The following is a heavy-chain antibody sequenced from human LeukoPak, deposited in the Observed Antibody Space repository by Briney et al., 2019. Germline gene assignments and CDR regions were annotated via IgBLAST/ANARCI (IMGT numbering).Heavy chain of an antibody. J-gene: IGHJ4*02. V-gene: IGHV4-38-2*02. CDR3: ARVLSGSSPRFDY. CDR2: IYHSGST. D-gene: IGHD1-26*01. Sequence: PSETLSLTCTVSGYSISSGYYWGWIRQPPGKGLEWIGSIYHSGSTYYNPSLKSRVTISVDTSKNQFSLKLSSVTAADTAVYYCARVLSGSSPRFDYWGQGTLVTVSS. CDR1: GYSISSGYY.